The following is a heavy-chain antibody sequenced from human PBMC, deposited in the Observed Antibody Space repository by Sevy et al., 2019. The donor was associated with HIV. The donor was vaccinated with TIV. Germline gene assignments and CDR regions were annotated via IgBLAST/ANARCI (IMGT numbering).Heavy chain of an antibody. CDR1: GYNFASDG. D-gene: IGHD3-10*01. V-gene: IGHV1-18*04. CDR3: ARVPTYYYGSATYFDY. Sequence: ASVKVSCKASGYNFASDGFSWVRQAPGQGLEWMGWIGVYNGNAKYAQVFQDRFTMTTDTSTSTAYMERRSLGSDDTAVYYCARVPTYYYGSATYFDYWGQGTLVTVSS. J-gene: IGHJ4*02. CDR2: IGVYNGNA.